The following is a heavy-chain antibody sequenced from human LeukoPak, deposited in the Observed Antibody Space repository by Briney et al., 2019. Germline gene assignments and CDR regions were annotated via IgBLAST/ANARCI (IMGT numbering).Heavy chain of an antibody. J-gene: IGHJ5*02. V-gene: IGHV3-7*01. CDR2: IKEDGSEK. Sequence: GGSLRLSCAASGFTFSSYWMSWVRQAPGKGLEWVANIKEDGSEKYYVDSVKGRLTISRDNAKNSLYLQMNSLRAEDTAVYYCARGVVICRFDPWGQGTLVTVSS. CDR1: GFTFSSYW. D-gene: IGHD3-3*01. CDR3: ARGVVICRFDP.